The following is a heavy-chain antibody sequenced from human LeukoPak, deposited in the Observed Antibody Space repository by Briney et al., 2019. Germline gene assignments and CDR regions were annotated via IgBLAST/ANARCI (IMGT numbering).Heavy chain of an antibody. Sequence: GGSLRLSCAASGFTFSSYAMRWVRQAPGKGLEWVSGISGSGGSTYYADSVKGRFTISRDSSKNTLYLQMNSLRAEDTAVYYCARGGWGNAFDIWGQGTMVTVSS. V-gene: IGHV3-23*01. D-gene: IGHD7-27*01. CDR2: ISGSGGST. CDR1: GFTFSSYA. CDR3: ARGGWGNAFDI. J-gene: IGHJ3*02.